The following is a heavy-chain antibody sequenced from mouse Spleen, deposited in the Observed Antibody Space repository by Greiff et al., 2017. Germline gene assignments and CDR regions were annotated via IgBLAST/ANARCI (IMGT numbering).Heavy chain of an antibody. J-gene: IGHJ2*01. CDR3: ARVYYYGSSSDY. CDR1: GYTFTSYW. Sequence: VQLQQPGAELVMPGASVKLSCKASGYTFTSYWMHWVKQRPGQGLEWIGEIDPSDSYTNYNQKFKGKATLTVDKSSSTAYMQLSSLTSEDSAVYYCARVYYYGSSSDYWGQGTTLTVSS. CDR2: IDPSDSYT. D-gene: IGHD1-1*01. V-gene: IGHV1-69*01.